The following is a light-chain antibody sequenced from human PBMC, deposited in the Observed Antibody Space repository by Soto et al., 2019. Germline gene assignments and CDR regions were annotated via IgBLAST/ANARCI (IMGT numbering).Light chain of an antibody. J-gene: IGLJ2*01. CDR2: DVT. V-gene: IGLV2-14*01. CDR3: SSYTSISILI. CDR1: STDVGDYNF. Sequence: QSALTQPASVSGSPGQSITISCTGSSTDVGDYNFVSWYQQHPGKAPKLMIYDVTNRPSGVSNRFSGSKSGNTASLTISGLQAEDEADYYCSSYTSISILIFGGGTQLTVL.